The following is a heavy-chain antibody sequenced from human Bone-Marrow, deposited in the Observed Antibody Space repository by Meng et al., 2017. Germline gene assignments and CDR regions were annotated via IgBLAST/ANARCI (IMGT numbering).Heavy chain of an antibody. CDR1: GFTFSSYS. CDR3: ARDVRGAYDILTCYYPGDYYYSMDV. CDR2: ISSSSSYI. J-gene: IGHJ6*02. Sequence: ETLSLTCAASGFTFSSYSMNWVRQAPGKGLEWVSSISSSSSYIYYADSVKGRFTISRDNAKSSLYLQMHSLRAEDTAVYYCARDVRGAYDILTCYYPGDYYYSMDVWGQGTTVTVSS. V-gene: IGHV3-21*01. D-gene: IGHD3-9*01.